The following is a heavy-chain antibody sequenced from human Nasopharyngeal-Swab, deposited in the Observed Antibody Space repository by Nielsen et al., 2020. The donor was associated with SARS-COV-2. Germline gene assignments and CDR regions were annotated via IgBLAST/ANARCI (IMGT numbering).Heavy chain of an antibody. J-gene: IGHJ3*02. CDR2: IWYDGSNK. CDR3: ARDQSNVDAFDI. V-gene: IGHV3-33*01. Sequence: WIRQPPGKGLEWVAVIWYDGSNKYYADSVKGRFTISRDNSKNTLYLQMNSLRAEDTAVYYCARDQSNVDAFDIWGQGTMVTVSS.